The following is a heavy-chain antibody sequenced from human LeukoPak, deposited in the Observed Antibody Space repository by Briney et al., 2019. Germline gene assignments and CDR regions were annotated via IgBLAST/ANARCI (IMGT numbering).Heavy chain of an antibody. CDR1: GGSISNYY. J-gene: IGHJ4*02. V-gene: IGHV4-59*01. D-gene: IGHD3-22*01. CDR2: IYYSGST. CDR3: ARSYYYEQYYFDY. Sequence: SETLSLTCTVSGGSISNYYWSWIRQPPGKGLEWIGYIYYSGSTNYNPSLKSRVTISVDTSKNQFSLKLSSVTAADTAVYYCARSYYYEQYYFDYWGQGTLVTVSS.